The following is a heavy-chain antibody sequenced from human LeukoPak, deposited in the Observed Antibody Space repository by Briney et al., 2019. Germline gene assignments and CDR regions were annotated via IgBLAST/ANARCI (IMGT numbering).Heavy chain of an antibody. D-gene: IGHD3-22*01. V-gene: IGHV5-51*01. CDR2: IYPDDSDT. J-gene: IGHJ4*02. CDR3: ARPHSSGYNNIGY. Sequence: GESLKISCKGSGYRFTTYWIGWVRQMPGKGLEWMGIIYPDDSDTRYRPSFQGQVTISADKSISTAYLQWSSLKASDTAMYYCARPHSSGYNNIGYWGQGTLVTVSS. CDR1: GYRFTTYW.